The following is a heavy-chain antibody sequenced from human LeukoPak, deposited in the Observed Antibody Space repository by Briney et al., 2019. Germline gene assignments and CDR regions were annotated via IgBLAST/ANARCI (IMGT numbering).Heavy chain of an antibody. Sequence: GGSLRLSCAASGFTFSNYWMHWVRQAPGKGLEWVSRINERATIISYADSVRGRFTISRENARNTLYLQMNSLTAEDTAVYYCVRDLILVWTPGDDFDHWGQGTLVTVSS. J-gene: IGHJ4*02. CDR3: VRDLILVWTPGDDFDH. CDR1: GFTFSNYW. V-gene: IGHV3-74*01. CDR2: INERATII. D-gene: IGHD3-16*01.